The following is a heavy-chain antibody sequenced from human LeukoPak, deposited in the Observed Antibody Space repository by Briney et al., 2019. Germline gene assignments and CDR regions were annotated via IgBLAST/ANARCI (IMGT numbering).Heavy chain of an antibody. CDR2: ISSSGSTI. CDR1: GFTFSSYE. D-gene: IGHD6-13*01. CDR3: ARDGGPAYSSSWYLY. V-gene: IGHV3-48*03. Sequence: GGSLRLSCAASGFTFSSYEMNWVRQAPGKGLEWVSYISSSGSTIYHADSVKGRFTISRDNAKNSLYLQMNSLRAEDTAVYYCARDGGPAYSSSWYLYWGQGTLVTVSS. J-gene: IGHJ4*02.